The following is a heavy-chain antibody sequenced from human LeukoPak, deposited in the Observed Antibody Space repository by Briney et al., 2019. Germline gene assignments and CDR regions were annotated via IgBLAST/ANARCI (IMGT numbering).Heavy chain of an antibody. J-gene: IGHJ4*02. CDR2: ISTSGGST. CDR3: ARGFYGGRFDY. V-gene: IGHV3-23*01. D-gene: IGHD4-23*01. CDR1: GFTLSSYA. Sequence: PGGSLRPSCAASGFTLSSYAMSWVRQAPGMGLEWVSSISTSGGSTYYADSVKGRFTISRDNSRNTLYLQMNSLRADDTAVYFCARGFYGGRFDYWGQGTLVTVSS.